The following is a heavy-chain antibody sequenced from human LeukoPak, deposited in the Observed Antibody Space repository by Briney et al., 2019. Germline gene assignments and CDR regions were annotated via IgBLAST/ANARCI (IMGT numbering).Heavy chain of an antibody. Sequence: SEALSLTCAVYGGSFSGYYWSWIRQPPGKGLEWIGEINHSGSTNYNPSLKSRVTISVDTSKNQFSLKLSSVTAADTAVYYCASLAYYDILTGYTNWFDPWGQGTLVTVSS. CDR2: INHSGST. D-gene: IGHD3-9*01. J-gene: IGHJ5*02. V-gene: IGHV4-34*01. CDR3: ASLAYYDILTGYTNWFDP. CDR1: GGSFSGYY.